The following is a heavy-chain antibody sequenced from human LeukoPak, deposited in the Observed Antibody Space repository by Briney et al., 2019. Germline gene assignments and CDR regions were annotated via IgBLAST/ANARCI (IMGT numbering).Heavy chain of an antibody. J-gene: IGHJ4*02. V-gene: IGHV4-59*01. CDR2: IYYSGSN. Sequence: SETLSLTCTVSGGSISSYYWSWIRQPPGKGLEWIGYIYYSGSNNYNPSLTSRVTISVDTSKNQFSLKLSSVTAADTAVYYCARGATIPNRFDYWGQGTLVTVSS. CDR1: GGSISSYY. CDR3: ARGATIPNRFDY. D-gene: IGHD5-12*01.